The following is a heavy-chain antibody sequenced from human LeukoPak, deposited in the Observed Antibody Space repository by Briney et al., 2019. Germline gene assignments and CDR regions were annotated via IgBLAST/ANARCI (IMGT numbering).Heavy chain of an antibody. V-gene: IGHV3-64*02. J-gene: IGHJ6*03. CDR2: ISSNGDST. CDR3: AGGGHYYGSGSYYNEPMDV. CDR1: GFTPSNYA. D-gene: IGHD3-10*01. Sequence: PGGSLRLSCAASGFTPSNYAMHWVRQAPGKGLEYVSAISSNGDSTYYADSVKGRFTISRDNSKNTLYLQMGSLRAEDMVVYYCAGGGHYYGSGSYYNEPMDVWGKGTTVTISS.